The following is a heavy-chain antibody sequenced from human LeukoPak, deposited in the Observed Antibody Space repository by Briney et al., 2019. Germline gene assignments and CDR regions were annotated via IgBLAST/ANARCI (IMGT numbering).Heavy chain of an antibody. Sequence: GGSLRLSCAASGFTFSDYYISWIRQAPGKGLEWVSYISSSGSTIYYADSVKGRFTISRDNAKNSLYLQMNSLRAEDTAVYYCASETEMATITRPNWGQGTLVTVSS. CDR1: GFTFSDYY. V-gene: IGHV3-11*01. CDR2: ISSSGSTI. J-gene: IGHJ4*02. CDR3: ASETEMATITRPN. D-gene: IGHD5-24*01.